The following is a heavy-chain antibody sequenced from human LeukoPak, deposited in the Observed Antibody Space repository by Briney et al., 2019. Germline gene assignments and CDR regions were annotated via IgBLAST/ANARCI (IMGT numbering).Heavy chain of an antibody. D-gene: IGHD2-21*02. J-gene: IGHJ4*02. CDR1: GFTFSVYA. CDR2: IISNGGST. Sequence: PGGSLRLSCSASGFTFSVYAIHWVRQAPGKGLEYVSTIISNGGSTYYADSVKGRFTISRDNSKNTVSLQMGSLRAEDTALYYCVEDGLAFCGGDCYSYFDYWGQGTLVTVSS. CDR3: VEDGLAFCGGDCYSYFDY. V-gene: IGHV3-64D*06.